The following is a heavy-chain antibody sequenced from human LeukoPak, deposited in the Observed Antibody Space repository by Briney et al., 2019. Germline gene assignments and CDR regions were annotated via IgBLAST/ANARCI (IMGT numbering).Heavy chain of an antibody. D-gene: IGHD2-15*01. CDR2: ISGSGVNI. J-gene: IGHJ4*02. V-gene: IGHV3-23*01. Sequence: GGSLRLSCAASGFTFSNYAMSSVRQAPGKGLEWVSLISGSGVNIYYADTVKGRFAISRDNSKDTLYLQMNSLRAEDTAVYYCARDRRYCSGSRCYSGVDYWGQGALLTVSS. CDR1: GFTFSNYA. CDR3: ARDRRYCSGSRCYSGVDY.